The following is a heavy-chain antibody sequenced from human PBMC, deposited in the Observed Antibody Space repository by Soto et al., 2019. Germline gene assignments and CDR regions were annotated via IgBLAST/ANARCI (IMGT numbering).Heavy chain of an antibody. V-gene: IGHV4-31*03. CDR3: ARVSSDWFDP. J-gene: IGHJ5*02. D-gene: IGHD3-10*01. CDR2: IYYSGNT. CDR1: GDPLNTGGYY. Sequence: QVQLQESGPGLVEPSQTLALTCTVSGDPLNTGGYYWSWIRHLPGKGLEWLGYIYYSGNTYYNPSLKGRANISGDMSKKQFSLRLSSVTAADTAVYHCARVSSDWFDPWGPGIQVTVSS.